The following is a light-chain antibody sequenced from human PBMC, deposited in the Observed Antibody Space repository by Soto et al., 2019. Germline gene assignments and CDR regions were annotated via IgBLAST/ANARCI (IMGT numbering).Light chain of an antibody. CDR3: QLWHSGSDVV. J-gene: IGLJ2*01. V-gene: IGLV3-21*02. CDR1: NIRSKS. CDR2: DDS. Sequence: SYELTQPPSVSVAPGQTARITCGGNNIRSKSVHWYPQKPGQAPVLVVYDDSDRPSGIPERFSGSKSANTATVTISRVEAGDEADYYCQLWHSGSDVVFGGGTKLTVL.